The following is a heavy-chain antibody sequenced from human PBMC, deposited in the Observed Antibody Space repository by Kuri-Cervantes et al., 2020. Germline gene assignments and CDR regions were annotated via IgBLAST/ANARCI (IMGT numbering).Heavy chain of an antibody. J-gene: IGHJ4*02. CDR3: AESGDSSGYPSGLFDY. CDR1: GFTFDDYT. V-gene: IGHV3-43*01. D-gene: IGHD3-22*01. CDR2: ISWDGGST. Sequence: GGSLRLSCAASGFTFDDYTMHWVRQAPGKGLEWVSLISWDGGSTYYADSVKGRFTISRDNAKNSLYLQMNSLRAEDTAVYYCAESGDSSGYPSGLFDYWGQGTLVTVSS.